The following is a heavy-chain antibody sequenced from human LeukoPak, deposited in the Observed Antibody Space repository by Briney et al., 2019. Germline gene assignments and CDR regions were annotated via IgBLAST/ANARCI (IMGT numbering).Heavy chain of an antibody. D-gene: IGHD3-10*01. V-gene: IGHV4-34*01. CDR3: ARRYYYNLGSFPFDF. CDR1: GGPFSGYF. CDR2: IHNSGTT. J-gene: IGHJ4*02. Sequence: SETLSLTCAVSGGPFSGYFWSWIRQSSGKGLEWIGEIHNSGTTNYNPSLISRVTISEDTSKNQFYLNLSSVTAADTAVYYCARRYYYNLGSFPFDFWGQGTLATVSS.